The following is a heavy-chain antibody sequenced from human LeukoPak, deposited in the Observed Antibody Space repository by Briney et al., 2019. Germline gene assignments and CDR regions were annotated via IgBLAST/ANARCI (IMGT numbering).Heavy chain of an antibody. V-gene: IGHV1-69*04. CDR2: IIPILGIA. J-gene: IGHJ4*02. CDR3: ARGGGSYGSGIDY. Sequence: ASVKVSCKASGGTFSSYAISWVRQAPGQGLEWMGRIIPILGIANYAQKFQGRVTITADKSTSTAYMELSSLRSEDTAVYYCARGGGSYGSGIDYWGQGTLVTVSS. CDR1: GGTFSSYA. D-gene: IGHD3-10*01.